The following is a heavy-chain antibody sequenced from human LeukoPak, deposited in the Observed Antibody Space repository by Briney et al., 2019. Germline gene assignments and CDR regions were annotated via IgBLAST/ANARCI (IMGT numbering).Heavy chain of an antibody. CDR1: GGSFSGYY. CDR2: INHSGST. Sequence: SETLSLTCAVYGGSFSGYYWSWIRQPPGKGLEWVGEINHSGSTNYNPSLKSRVTISVDTSKNQFSLKLSSVTAADTAVYYCARGKRIAGILDVWGKGTTVTVSS. V-gene: IGHV4-34*01. CDR3: ARGKRIAGILDV. J-gene: IGHJ6*04. D-gene: IGHD1-26*01.